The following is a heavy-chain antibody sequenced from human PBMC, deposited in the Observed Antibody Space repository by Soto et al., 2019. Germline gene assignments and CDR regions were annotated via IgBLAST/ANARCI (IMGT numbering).Heavy chain of an antibody. CDR2: IYPGDSDT. D-gene: IGHD2-2*01. CDR1: GYSFSNYW. Sequence: PGESLMISCKGSGYSFSNYWIGWMRQMPGKGLEWMGLIYPGDSDTRYSPSFQGQVTFSADESTNTAYLQWTSLKASDTAMYYCARRSREDIVVVPTAGDAFNVWGQGTMVTVSS. CDR3: ARRSREDIVVVPTAGDAFNV. V-gene: IGHV5-51*01. J-gene: IGHJ3*01.